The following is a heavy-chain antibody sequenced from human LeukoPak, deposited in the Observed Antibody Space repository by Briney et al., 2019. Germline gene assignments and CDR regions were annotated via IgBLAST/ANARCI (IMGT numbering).Heavy chain of an antibody. D-gene: IGHD3-10*01. CDR3: ARGRKLWFGELPPRGAFDI. Sequence: PSETLSLTCAVYGGSFSGYYWSWIRQPPGKGLEWIGEINHSGSTNYNPSLKSRVTISVDTSKNQFSLKLSSVTAADTAVYYCARGRKLWFGELPPRGAFDIWGQGTMVTVSS. CDR1: GGSFSGYY. CDR2: INHSGST. J-gene: IGHJ3*02. V-gene: IGHV4-34*01.